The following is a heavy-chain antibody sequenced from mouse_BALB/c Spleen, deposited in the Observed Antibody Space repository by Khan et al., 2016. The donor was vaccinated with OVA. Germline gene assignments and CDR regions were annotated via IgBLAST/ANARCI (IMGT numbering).Heavy chain of an antibody. CDR2: IDPFNGGT. J-gene: IGHJ3*01. CDR1: GYSFTSYY. V-gene: IGHV1S135*01. CDR3: ARGAFGY. Sequence: VQLQQPGPELMKPGASVNISCKASGYSFTSYYIHWVKQSHGKSLEWIGYIDPFNGGTDYNQKFKGKATWTVDKSSSTAYKHLSSLTSEDSAVDYCARGAFGYWGQGTLVTVSA.